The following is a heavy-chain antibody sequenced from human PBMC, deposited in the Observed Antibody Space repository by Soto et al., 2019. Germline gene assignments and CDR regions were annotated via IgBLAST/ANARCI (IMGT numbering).Heavy chain of an antibody. CDR1: GFSLSNYW. CDR3: VRIRRGDGYTFGY. V-gene: IGHV3-74*01. CDR2: INIDGSTT. J-gene: IGHJ4*02. D-gene: IGHD5-12*01. Sequence: EVQLVESGGVLVQPGGSLRLSCAASGFSLSNYWMHWVRQAPGKGLVWVSRINIDGSTTTYADSVKGRFTISRDNAKNTLYLQMNSLRDEDTAVYYCVRIRRGDGYTFGYWGQGTLVTVSS.